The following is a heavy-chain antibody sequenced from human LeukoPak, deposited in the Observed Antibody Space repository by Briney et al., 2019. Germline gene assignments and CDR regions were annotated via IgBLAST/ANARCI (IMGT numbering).Heavy chain of an antibody. V-gene: IGHV4-59*08. Sequence: SETLSLTCTVSGGSISSYYWTWIRQPPGKGLEWIGYIYNSRNTNYNPSLKSRVTISVGTSENQFSLKLNSVTAADTAVYYCARRNILTEGEAFDIWGQGTMVTVSS. CDR2: IYNSRNT. CDR1: GGSISSYY. D-gene: IGHD3-9*01. J-gene: IGHJ3*02. CDR3: ARRNILTEGEAFDI.